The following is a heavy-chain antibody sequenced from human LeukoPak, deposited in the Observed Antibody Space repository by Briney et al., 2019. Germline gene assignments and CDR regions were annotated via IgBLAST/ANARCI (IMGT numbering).Heavy chain of an antibody. D-gene: IGHD6-19*01. CDR1: GGSFSGYY. Sequence: SETLSLTCAVYGGSFSGYYWSWIRQPPGKGLEWIGEINHSGSTNYNPSLKSRVTISVDTSKNQFSLKLSSVAAADTAVYYCARPSGWYRFNYFDYWGQGTLVTVSS. J-gene: IGHJ4*02. CDR3: ARPSGWYRFNYFDY. CDR2: INHSGST. V-gene: IGHV4-34*01.